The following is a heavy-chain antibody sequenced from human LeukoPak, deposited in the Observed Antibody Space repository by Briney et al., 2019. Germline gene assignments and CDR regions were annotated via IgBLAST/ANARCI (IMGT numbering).Heavy chain of an antibody. V-gene: IGHV1-46*01. Sequence: ASVKVSCRASGYTFTSYYMHWLRQAPGQGLEWMGIINPSGGSTSYAQQFQGRVTMTRYTSTSTVYMELAGLRSEDPAVYYCAREGGVVRGVWRYGMDVWGKGTTVTVSS. J-gene: IGHJ6*04. CDR1: GYTFTSYY. CDR3: AREGGVVRGVWRYGMDV. D-gene: IGHD3-10*01. CDR2: INPSGGST.